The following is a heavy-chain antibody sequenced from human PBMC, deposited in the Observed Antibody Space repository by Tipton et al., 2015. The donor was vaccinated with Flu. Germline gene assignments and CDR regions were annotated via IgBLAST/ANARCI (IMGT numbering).Heavy chain of an antibody. CDR3: ARACGSGGNRWFDP. V-gene: IGHV4-30-2*01. D-gene: IGHD2-15*01. J-gene: IGHJ5*02. CDR2: IYHSGTT. Sequence: TLSLTCSVSGASISSGGYSWSWIRQPPGKGLEWVGYIYHSGTTYYNPSLKSRVIISGDRSKNQFSLKLSSVTAADTAVYYCARACGSGGNRWFDPWGQGTLVTVSS. CDR1: GASISSGGYS.